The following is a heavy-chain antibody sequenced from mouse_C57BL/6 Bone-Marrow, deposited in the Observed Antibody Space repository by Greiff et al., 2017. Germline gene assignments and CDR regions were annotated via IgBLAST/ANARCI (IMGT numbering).Heavy chain of an antibody. D-gene: IGHD1-1*01. V-gene: IGHV1-69*01. CDR3: APYYGSSYWYFDV. Sequence: QVQLQQPGAELVMPGASVKLSCKASGYTFTSYWMHWVNQRPGQGLEWIGEIDPSDSYTNYNQKFKGKSTLTVDKSCSTAYMQLSSLTSEDSAVYYCAPYYGSSYWYFDVWGKGTTVTVSS. CDR2: IDPSDSYT. CDR1: GYTFTSYW. J-gene: IGHJ1*03.